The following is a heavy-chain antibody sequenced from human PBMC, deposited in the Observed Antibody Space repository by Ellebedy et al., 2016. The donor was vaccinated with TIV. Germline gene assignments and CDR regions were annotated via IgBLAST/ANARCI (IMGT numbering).Heavy chain of an antibody. J-gene: IGHJ4*02. Sequence: MPSETLSPTCAISGDSVSSNSATWSWTRQSPSRGLEWLGRTYYRSKRYNENAVSVKSRITINPDTSKNQFSLQLNSVTPEDTAVYYCARHVAREGYNRWGQGTLVTVSS. D-gene: IGHD5-24*01. CDR1: GDSVSSNSAT. V-gene: IGHV6-1*01. CDR2: TYYRSKRYN. CDR3: ARHVAREGYNR.